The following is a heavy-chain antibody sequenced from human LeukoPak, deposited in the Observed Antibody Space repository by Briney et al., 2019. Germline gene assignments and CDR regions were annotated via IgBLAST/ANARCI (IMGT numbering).Heavy chain of an antibody. CDR2: IYHSGST. CDR3: ARAGGSSDY. D-gene: IGHD2-15*01. J-gene: IGHJ4*02. CDR1: GGSISSSNW. V-gene: IGHV4-4*02. Sequence: SETLSLTCGVSGGSISSSNWWTWVRQPPGKGLEWIGEIYHSGSTNYNPSLKSRVTISVDKSKNQFSLKLSSVTATDTAIYYCARAGGSSDYWGQGTLVTVSS.